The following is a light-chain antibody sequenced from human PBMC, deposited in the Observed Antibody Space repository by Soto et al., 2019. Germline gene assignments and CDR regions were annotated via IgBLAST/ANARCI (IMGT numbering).Light chain of an antibody. CDR3: QQYGRSPGLFT. Sequence: EIVLTQSPGTLSLSPGERATLSCRASQSVTSSYLAWYQQKPGQAPRLLIYGASSRATAIPDRFSGSGSGTDFTLTISRLEPEDFAVYYCQQYGRSPGLFTFGPGTKXXIK. CDR2: GAS. J-gene: IGKJ3*01. V-gene: IGKV3-20*01. CDR1: QSVTSSY.